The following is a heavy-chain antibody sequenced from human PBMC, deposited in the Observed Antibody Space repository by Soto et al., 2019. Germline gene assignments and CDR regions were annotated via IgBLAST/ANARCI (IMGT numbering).Heavy chain of an antibody. CDR3: ARDWGYSSSPNWFDP. D-gene: IGHD6-13*01. Sequence: GGSLRLSCAASGFTFSDYYMSWIRQAPGKGLEWVSYISSSGSTIYYADSVKGRFTISRDNAKNSLYLQMNSLRAEDTAVYYCARDWGYSSSPNWFDPWGQGTLVTVSS. CDR1: GFTFSDYY. J-gene: IGHJ5*02. V-gene: IGHV3-11*01. CDR2: ISSSGSTI.